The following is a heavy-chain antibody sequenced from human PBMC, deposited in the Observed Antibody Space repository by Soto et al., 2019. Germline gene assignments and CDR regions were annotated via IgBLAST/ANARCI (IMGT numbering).Heavy chain of an antibody. CDR2: INPGGGST. D-gene: IGHD6-19*01. J-gene: IGHJ4*02. CDR1: GYTFTSYY. V-gene: IGHV1-46*01. CDR3: ARDLAVGLVDY. Sequence: GASVKVSCKASGYTFTSYYMHWVRQAPGQGLEWMGIINPGGGSTSYAQKFQGRVTMTRDTSTSTVYMELSSLRSDDTAVYYCARDLAVGLVDYWGQGTLVTVSS.